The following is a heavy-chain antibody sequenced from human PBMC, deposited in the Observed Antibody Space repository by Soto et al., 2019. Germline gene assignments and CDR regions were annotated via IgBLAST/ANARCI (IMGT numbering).Heavy chain of an antibody. D-gene: IGHD3-16*01. V-gene: IGHV3-15*01. Sequence: EVHLVESGGGLVKPGGSLRLSCVASGFSFSYSWMSWVRQAPGQGLEWVGRIRSKTAGETTEYAAPGQGRFTISRDDSKNTLYLQMISRNTEDTDVYYCATGWGSGTSVNAFDIWGQGTVVTVSS. J-gene: IGHJ3*02. CDR2: IRSKTAGETT. CDR1: GFSFSYSW. CDR3: ATGWGSGTSVNAFDI.